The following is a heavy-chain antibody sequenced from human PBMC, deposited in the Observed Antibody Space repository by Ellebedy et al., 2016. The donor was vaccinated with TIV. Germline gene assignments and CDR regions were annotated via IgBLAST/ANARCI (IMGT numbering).Heavy chain of an antibody. V-gene: IGHV3-30*02. CDR3: AKDHWAVLWFGEFDDF. J-gene: IGHJ4*02. CDR1: GFAFSTFG. CDR2: TRYDQSDK. D-gene: IGHD3-10*01. Sequence: PGGSLRLSCAVSGFAFSTFGMHWVLQTPGNGLERVAFTRYDQSDKQYADSVKGRFTISKDDSTATLYLQMNRLRPDDTAVYFCAKDHWAVLWFGEFDDFWGQGILVTVSP.